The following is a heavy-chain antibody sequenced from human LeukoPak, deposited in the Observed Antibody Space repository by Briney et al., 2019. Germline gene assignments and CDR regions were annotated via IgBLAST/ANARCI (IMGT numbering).Heavy chain of an antibody. V-gene: IGHV4-31*03. J-gene: IGHJ4*02. CDR2: IYYSGGT. CDR3: ARDEYSGSGTFDY. D-gene: IGHD5-12*01. CDR1: GCSISSDGYY. Sequence: SQTLSLTCNVSGCSISSDGYYWTWIRQLPGKGLEWIGHIYYSGGTSYNPSLKSRVTISVDTSKNQFSLKLSSVTAADTAVYYCARDEYSGSGTFDYWGQGTLVTVSS.